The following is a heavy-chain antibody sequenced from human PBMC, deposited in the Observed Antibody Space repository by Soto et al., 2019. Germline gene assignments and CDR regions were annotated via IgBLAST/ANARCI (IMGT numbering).Heavy chain of an antibody. D-gene: IGHD6-19*01. CDR3: ARGRGIAVARRWFDP. CDR2: MSHGGPT. J-gene: IGHJ5*02. CDR1: GGSVTTNYW. Sequence: PSETLSLTCAVSGGSVTTNYWWGWVRQSPVTGLEWIGDMSHGGPTNYSPSLKSRVTLSVDTSKNQFSLKLSSVTAADTAVYYCARGRGIAVARRWFDPWGQGTLVTVSS. V-gene: IGHV4-4*02.